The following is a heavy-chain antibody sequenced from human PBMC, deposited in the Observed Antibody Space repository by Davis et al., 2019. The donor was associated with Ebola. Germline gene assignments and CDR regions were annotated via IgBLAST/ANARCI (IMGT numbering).Heavy chain of an antibody. V-gene: IGHV3-33*08. CDR3: ASQNIVATRFDY. J-gene: IGHJ4*02. D-gene: IGHD5-12*01. CDR1: GFTFSSYG. CDR2: IWYDGSNK. Sequence: GESLKISCAASGFTFSSYGMHWVRQAPGKGLEWVSVIWYDGSNKYYADSVKGRFTISRDNSKNMLYLQMNSLRAEDTAVYYCASQNIVATRFDYWGQGTLVTVSS.